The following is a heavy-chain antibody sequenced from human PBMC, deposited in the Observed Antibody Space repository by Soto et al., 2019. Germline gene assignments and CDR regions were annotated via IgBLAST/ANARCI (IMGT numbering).Heavy chain of an antibody. CDR2: INHSGST. CDR3: ARVLRYFDWLSPFDY. Sequence: QVQLQQWGAGLLKPSETLSLTCAVYGGSFSGYYWSWIRQPPGKGLEWIGEINHSGSTNYNPSLKSRVTISVDTSKNQFSLKLSSVTAADTAVYYCARVLRYFDWLSPFDYWGQGTLVTVSS. D-gene: IGHD3-9*01. CDR1: GGSFSGYY. J-gene: IGHJ4*02. V-gene: IGHV4-34*01.